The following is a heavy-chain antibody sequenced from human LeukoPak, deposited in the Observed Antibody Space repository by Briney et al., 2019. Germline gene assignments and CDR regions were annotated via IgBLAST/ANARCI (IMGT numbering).Heavy chain of an antibody. CDR3: ARVYCSSTSCHLKNWFDP. J-gene: IGHJ5*02. Sequence: GGSLRLSCAASGFTFSDYYMSWIRQAPGKGLEWVSYISSSGSTIYYADSVKGRFTISRDNAKNSLYLQMNSLRAEDTAVYYCARVYCSSTSCHLKNWFDPWGQGTLVTVSS. CDR2: ISSSGSTI. D-gene: IGHD2-2*01. V-gene: IGHV3-11*01. CDR1: GFTFSDYY.